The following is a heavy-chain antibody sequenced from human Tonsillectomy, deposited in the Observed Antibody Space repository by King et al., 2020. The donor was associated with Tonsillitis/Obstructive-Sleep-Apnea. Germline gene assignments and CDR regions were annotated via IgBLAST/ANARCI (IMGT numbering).Heavy chain of an antibody. CDR3: AMGSSTFDY. Sequence: VQLQESGPGLVKPSGTLSLTCAVSGGSTRSSNWWSWVRQPPGKGREWIGEIYTRGSTNYNPALKSRVTISVDKSKNQFALKLSFVTAADTAVDYCAMGSSTFDYWGQGTLVTVSS. D-gene: IGHD2-2*01. CDR2: IYTRGST. V-gene: IGHV4-4*02. J-gene: IGHJ4*02. CDR1: GGSTRSSNW.